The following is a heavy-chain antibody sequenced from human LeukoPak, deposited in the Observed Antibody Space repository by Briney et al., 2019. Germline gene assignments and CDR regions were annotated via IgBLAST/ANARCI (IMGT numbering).Heavy chain of an antibody. D-gene: IGHD3-22*01. Sequence: ASVKVSCKVSGYTLTELSMHWVRQAPGKGLEWMGGFDPEDGETIYAQKFQGRVTMTEDTSTDTAYMELSSLRSEDTAVYYCARYREYYYDSSGYYIDAFDIWGQGTMVTVSS. V-gene: IGHV1-24*01. J-gene: IGHJ3*02. CDR1: GYTLTELS. CDR3: ARYREYYYDSSGYYIDAFDI. CDR2: FDPEDGET.